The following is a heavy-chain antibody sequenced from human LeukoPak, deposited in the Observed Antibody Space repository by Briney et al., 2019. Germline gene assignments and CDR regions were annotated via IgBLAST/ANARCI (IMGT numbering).Heavy chain of an antibody. J-gene: IGHJ4*02. D-gene: IGHD3-22*01. Sequence: ASVKVSCKASGGTFSSYAISWVRQAPGQGLEWTGRIIPILGIANYAQKFQGRVTITADKSTSTAYMELSSLRSEDTAVYYCARDRDYYDSSGYYPPMSYWGQGTLVTVSS. CDR3: ARDRDYYDSSGYYPPMSY. CDR2: IIPILGIA. CDR1: GGTFSSYA. V-gene: IGHV1-69*04.